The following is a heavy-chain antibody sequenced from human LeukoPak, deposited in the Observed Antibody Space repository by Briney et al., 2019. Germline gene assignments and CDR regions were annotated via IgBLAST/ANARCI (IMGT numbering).Heavy chain of an antibody. D-gene: IGHD3-3*01. CDR2: IIPIFGTA. CDR3: ASPSGGITIFGVVRSRLAFDY. Sequence: SVKVSCKASGGTFSSYAISWVRQAPGQGLEWMGGIIPIFGTANYAQKFQGRVTITADESTSTAYMELSSLRSEDTAVYYCASPSGGITIFGVVRSRLAFDYWGQGTLVTVSS. CDR1: GGTFSSYA. V-gene: IGHV1-69*13. J-gene: IGHJ4*02.